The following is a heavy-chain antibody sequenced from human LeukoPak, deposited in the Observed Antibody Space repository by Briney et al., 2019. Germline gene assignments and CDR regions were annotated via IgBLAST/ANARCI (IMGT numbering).Heavy chain of an antibody. J-gene: IGHJ4*02. CDR1: GYTFTSYA. V-gene: IGHV1-3*01. D-gene: IGHD2-15*01. CDR2: INAGNGNT. CDR3: ARVDCSGGSCYLFDY. Sequence: GESLKVSCKASGYTFTSYAMHWVRQAPGQRLEWMGWINAGNGNTKYSQKFQGRVTITRDTSASTAYMELSSLRSEDTAVYYCARVDCSGGSCYLFDYWGQGTLVTVSS.